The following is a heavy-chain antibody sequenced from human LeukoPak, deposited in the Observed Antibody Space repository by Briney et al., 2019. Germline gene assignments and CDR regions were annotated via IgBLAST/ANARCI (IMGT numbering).Heavy chain of an antibody. J-gene: IGHJ4*02. V-gene: IGHV4-59*01. CDR3: ARGSSGKDDSSGYYRY. D-gene: IGHD3-22*01. CDR2: IYYSGST. Sequence: PSETLSLTCTVSGGSISSYYWSWIRQPPGKGLEWIGCIYYSGSTNYNPSLKSRVTISVDTSKNQFSLKLSSVTAADTAVYYCARGSSGKDDSSGYYRYWGQGTLVTVSS. CDR1: GGSISSYY.